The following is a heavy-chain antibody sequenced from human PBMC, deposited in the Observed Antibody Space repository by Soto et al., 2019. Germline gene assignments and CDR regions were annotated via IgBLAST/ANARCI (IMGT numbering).Heavy chain of an antibody. CDR2: IYYSGST. CDR1: GGSISSYY. Sequence: QVQLQESGPGLVKPSETLSLTCTVSGGSISSYYWSWIRQPPGKGLEWIGYIYYSGSTNYNPSLTRRVTVSVDTSKNHFSLKLSSATAADTAVYYCARSPTILVSFDYWGQGTLVTVSS. D-gene: IGHD5-12*01. V-gene: IGHV4-59*01. CDR3: ARSPTILVSFDY. J-gene: IGHJ4*02.